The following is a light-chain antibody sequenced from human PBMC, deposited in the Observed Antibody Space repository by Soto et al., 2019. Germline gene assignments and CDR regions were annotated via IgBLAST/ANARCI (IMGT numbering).Light chain of an antibody. CDR3: QQYGSSPPVT. Sequence: EIVLTQSPGTLSLSPGERATLSCRASQSISSSYLAWYQQKSGQAPRLLIYDTSSRATGIPDRFSGSGSGTDFTITISRLEPEDFAVYYCQQYGSSPPVTFGGGTKVEIK. V-gene: IGKV3-20*01. CDR2: DTS. J-gene: IGKJ4*01. CDR1: QSISSSY.